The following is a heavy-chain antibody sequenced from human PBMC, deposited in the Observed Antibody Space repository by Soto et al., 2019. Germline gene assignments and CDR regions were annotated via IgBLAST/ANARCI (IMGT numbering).Heavy chain of an antibody. D-gene: IGHD5-18*01. CDR3: ARDQVAKWAPGSAMVNYYYGMDA. J-gene: IGHJ6*02. CDR2: ISVDYGDT. V-gene: IGHV1-18*04. CDR1: GYTFTSYG. Sequence: ASVKVSCKASGYTFTSYGISWVRQAPGQVLEWMGWISVDYGDTNYAQNFQGRVTMSTDTSTSTAYMEMRSLRSDDTAVYYCARDQVAKWAPGSAMVNYYYGMDAWGQGTTVTVSS.